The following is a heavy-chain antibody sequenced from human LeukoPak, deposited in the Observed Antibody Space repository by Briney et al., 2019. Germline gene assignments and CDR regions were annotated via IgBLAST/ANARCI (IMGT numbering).Heavy chain of an antibody. CDR1: GFTFSSYA. D-gene: IGHD3-3*01. Sequence: GGSLRLSCAASGFTFSSYAMSWVRQAPGKGLEWVSAISGSGGSTYYADSVKGRFTISRDNSKNTLYLQMNSLRAEDTAVYYCAISFLTPSGVGGMYDYWGQGTLVTVSS. CDR3: AISFLTPSGVGGMYDY. J-gene: IGHJ4*02. V-gene: IGHV3-23*01. CDR2: ISGSGGST.